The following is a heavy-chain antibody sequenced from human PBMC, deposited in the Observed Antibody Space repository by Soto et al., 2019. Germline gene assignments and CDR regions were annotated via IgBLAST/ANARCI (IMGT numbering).Heavy chain of an antibody. D-gene: IGHD6-13*01. CDR1: GFTFRNYG. Sequence: QVQLVEYGGGVVHPGMSLRLSCAASGFTFRNYGRHWVRQDPGKVLEWVAVIWYDGSNKYYADSVKGRFTISRDNSKNALYLQMNSLRAEDTAVYYCARDIAARRLDYWGQGTLVTVSS. J-gene: IGHJ4*02. CDR2: IWYDGSNK. CDR3: ARDIAARRLDY. V-gene: IGHV3-33*01.